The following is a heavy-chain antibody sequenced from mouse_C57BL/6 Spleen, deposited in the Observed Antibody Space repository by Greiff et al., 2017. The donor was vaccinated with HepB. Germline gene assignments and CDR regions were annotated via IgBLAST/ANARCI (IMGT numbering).Heavy chain of an antibody. V-gene: IGHV1-81*01. J-gene: IGHJ4*01. CDR2: IYPRSGNT. D-gene: IGHD2-4*01. CDR1: GYTFTSYG. Sequence: VQGVESGAELARPGASVKLSCKASGYTFTSYGISWVKQRTGQGLEWIGEIYPRSGNTYYNEKFKGKATLTADKSSSTAYMELRSLTSEDSAVYFCASMITTRNYYAMDYWGQGTSVTVSS. CDR3: ASMITTRNYYAMDY.